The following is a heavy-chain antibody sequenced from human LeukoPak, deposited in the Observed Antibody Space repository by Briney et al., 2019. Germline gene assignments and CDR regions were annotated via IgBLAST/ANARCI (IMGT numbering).Heavy chain of an antibody. CDR1: GFTLSNYE. V-gene: IGHV3-48*03. J-gene: IGHJ5*02. D-gene: IGHD4-17*01. CDR2: ITKGGATV. CDR3: ARLSVTITRRFDL. Sequence: PGGSLRLSCAPSGFTLSNYEMNWVRLTPGKGLEWISYITKGGATVLYAESVKGRLTISRDNANSSLYLQMNSLRAEDTAVYFCARLSVTITRRFDLWGQGTLVTVSS.